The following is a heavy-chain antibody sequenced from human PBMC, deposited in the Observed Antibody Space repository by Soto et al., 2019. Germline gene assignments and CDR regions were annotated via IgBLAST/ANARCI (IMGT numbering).Heavy chain of an antibody. D-gene: IGHD3-10*01. CDR1: GYTFTSYG. Sequence: QVQLVQSGAEVKKPGASVKVSCKASGYTFTSYGISWVRQAPGQGLEWMGWISAYNGNTNYAQKLQGRVSMTTDTSTIAAYIERRSLRSNDKAVYYCARDVSTTMVRGGTGTGDYWGQGTLFTVSS. V-gene: IGHV1-18*01. J-gene: IGHJ4*02. CDR2: ISAYNGNT. CDR3: ARDVSTTMVRGGTGTGDY.